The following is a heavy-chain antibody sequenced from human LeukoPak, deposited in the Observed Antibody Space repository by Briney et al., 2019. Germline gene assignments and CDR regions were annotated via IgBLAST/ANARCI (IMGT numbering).Heavy chain of an antibody. CDR3: AKTGTSLSYDY. D-gene: IGHD3-3*01. V-gene: IGHV3-23*01. CDR1: GFTFGNYD. J-gene: IGHJ4*02. CDR2: ISGSGDNT. Sequence: GGSLRLSCEASGFTFGNYDISWVRQAPGKGLEGVATISGSGDNTHYIDSVKGRFTISRDNSKNTLYLQMNSLRVDDTAVYYCAKTGTSLSYDYWGQGTLVTVTS.